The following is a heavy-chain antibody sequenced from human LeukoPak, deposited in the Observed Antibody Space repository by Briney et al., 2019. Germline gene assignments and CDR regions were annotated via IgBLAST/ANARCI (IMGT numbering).Heavy chain of an antibody. Sequence: ASVKVSCKASGYTFTSYYMHWVRQAPGQGLEWMGIINPSGGSTSYAQKFQGRVTMTRDTSTSTVYMELSSLRSEDTAVYYCARDCSGGSCYSSRYFDYWGQGTLVTVSS. CDR3: ARDCSGGSCYSSRYFDY. CDR1: GYTFTSYY. D-gene: IGHD2-15*01. CDR2: INPSGGST. V-gene: IGHV1-46*01. J-gene: IGHJ4*02.